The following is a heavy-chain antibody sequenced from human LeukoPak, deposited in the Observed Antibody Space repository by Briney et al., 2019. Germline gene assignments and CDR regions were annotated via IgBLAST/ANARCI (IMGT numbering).Heavy chain of an antibody. CDR1: GFTFSSYG. Sequence: GGSLRLSCAASGFTFSSYGMHWVRQAPGKGLEWVAFIRYDGSNKYYADSVKGRFTISRDNSKNTLYLQMNSLRAEDTAVYHCAKGRSGGYSQGLDYWGQGTLVTVSS. V-gene: IGHV3-30*02. CDR3: AKGRSGGYSQGLDY. CDR2: IRYDGSNK. D-gene: IGHD1-26*01. J-gene: IGHJ4*02.